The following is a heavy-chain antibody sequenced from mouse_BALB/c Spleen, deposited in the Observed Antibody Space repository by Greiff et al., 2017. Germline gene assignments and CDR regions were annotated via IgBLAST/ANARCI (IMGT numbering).Heavy chain of an antibody. D-gene: IGHD1-1*01. Sequence: EVMLVESGGGLVQPGGSRKLSCAASGFTFSSYAMSWVRQTPEKRLEWVASISSGGGSTYYPDTVKGRFTISRDNAKNTLYLQMSSLKSEDTAMYYCARRDYYLGFAYWGQGTLVTVSA. CDR2: ISSGGGST. V-gene: IGHV5-12-1*01. CDR1: GFTFSSYA. J-gene: IGHJ3*01. CDR3: ARRDYYLGFAY.